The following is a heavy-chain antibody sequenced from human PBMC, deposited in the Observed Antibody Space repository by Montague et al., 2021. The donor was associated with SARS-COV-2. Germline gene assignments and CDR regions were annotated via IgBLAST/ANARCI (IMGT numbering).Heavy chain of an antibody. CDR2: IYYSGYT. CDR1: GDSISRYY. CDR3: ERHTSATRSFFDS. J-gene: IGHJ4*02. Sequence: SETLSLTCTVSGDSISRYYWTWIRQPPGRGLEWIGYIYYSGYTKYNPSLKSRVTISVDTSKNQFSLKLSSVTAADTAVYYCERHTSATRSFFDSWGQGTLVTVSS. V-gene: IGHV4-59*08. D-gene: IGHD1-26*01.